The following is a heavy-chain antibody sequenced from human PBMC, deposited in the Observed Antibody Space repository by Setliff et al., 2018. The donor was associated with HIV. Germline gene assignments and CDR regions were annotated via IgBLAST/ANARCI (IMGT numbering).Heavy chain of an antibody. Sequence: GGSLRLSCAASGFTFNTYAMNWVRQAPGKGLEWVSGISAGGGNTYYGDSVKGRLTISRDNSKNTRYLQMNSLRAEDTAVNYCAKDPTHDSYGDYYWYFDLWGRGTLVTVSS. CDR3: AKDPTHDSYGDYYWYFDL. CDR1: GFTFNTYA. D-gene: IGHD4-17*01. J-gene: IGHJ2*01. V-gene: IGHV3-23*01. CDR2: ISAGGGNT.